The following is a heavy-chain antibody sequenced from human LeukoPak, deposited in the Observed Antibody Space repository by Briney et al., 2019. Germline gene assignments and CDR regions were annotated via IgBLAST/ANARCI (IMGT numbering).Heavy chain of an antibody. V-gene: IGHV1-24*01. D-gene: IGHD4-17*01. J-gene: IGHJ4*02. CDR3: ATAGRRGTTVTPRLFDY. CDR1: GYTLTELS. CDR2: FDPEDGET. Sequence: ASVKVSCKVSGYTLTELSMHWVRQAPGKGLEWMGGFDPEDGETIYAQKFQGRVTTTEDTSTDTAYMELSSLRSEDTAVYYCATAGRRGTTVTPRLFDYWGQGTLVTVSS.